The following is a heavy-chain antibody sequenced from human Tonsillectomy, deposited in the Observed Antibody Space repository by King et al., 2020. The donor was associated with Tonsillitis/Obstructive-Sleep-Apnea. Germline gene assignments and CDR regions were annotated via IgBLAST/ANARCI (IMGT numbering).Heavy chain of an antibody. J-gene: IGHJ6*03. CDR3: ALLRFEYYKDV. CDR1: GYIFTKHW. CDR2: IYPGDSDT. Sequence: QLVQSGAEVKKAGESLKISCQGSGYIFTKHWIGWVRQMPGKGLEWMALIYPGDSDTRYSPSFRGQVTISADKSINTAYLQWNSLKASDTAMYYCALLRFEYYKDVWGKGTTVTVSS. V-gene: IGHV5-51*01. D-gene: IGHD3-9*01.